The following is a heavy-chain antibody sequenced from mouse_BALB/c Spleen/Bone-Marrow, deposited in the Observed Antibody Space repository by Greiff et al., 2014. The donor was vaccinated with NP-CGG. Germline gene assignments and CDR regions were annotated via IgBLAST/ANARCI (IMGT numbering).Heavy chain of an antibody. J-gene: IGHJ2*01. CDR1: GYTFTSYW. CDR2: IYPGSDST. V-gene: IGHV1-55*01. Sequence: VQLQESGAELVKPGTSVTMSCKASGYTFTSYWMHWVKQRPGQGLEWIGDIYPGSDSTNYNEKFKSKATLTVDTSSITAYMQLSSLTSEDSEAYYCARRDDYDDYYIAYWGQGTTLTVSS. D-gene: IGHD2-4*01. CDR3: ARRDDYDDYYIAY.